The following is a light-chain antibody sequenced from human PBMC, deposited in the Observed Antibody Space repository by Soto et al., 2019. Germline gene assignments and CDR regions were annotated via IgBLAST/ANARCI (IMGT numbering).Light chain of an antibody. V-gene: IGKV3-15*01. CDR1: QSVSSN. CDR3: QQYNNWPRT. CDR2: GAS. J-gene: IGKJ1*01. Sequence: EIVMTQSPATLSVSPGERATLSCRASQSVSSNLAWYQQKPGQAPRLLIYGASTRATGIPARFSGSGSGTEFTLTISSLQSEDFAVYYCQQYNNWPRTFGQGNKGELK.